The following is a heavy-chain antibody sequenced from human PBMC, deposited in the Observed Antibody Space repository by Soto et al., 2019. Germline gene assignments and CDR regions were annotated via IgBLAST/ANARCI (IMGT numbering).Heavy chain of an antibody. Sequence: ASETLSLTCAVYGGSFSGYYWSWIRQPPGKGLEWIGEINHSGSTNYNPSPKSRVTISVDTSKNQFSLKLSSVTAADTAVYYCARASHIRLLVGYYYYGMDVWGQGTTVTVSS. V-gene: IGHV4-34*01. CDR1: GGSFSGYY. CDR3: ARASHIRLLVGYYYYGMDV. CDR2: INHSGST. D-gene: IGHD2-15*01. J-gene: IGHJ6*02.